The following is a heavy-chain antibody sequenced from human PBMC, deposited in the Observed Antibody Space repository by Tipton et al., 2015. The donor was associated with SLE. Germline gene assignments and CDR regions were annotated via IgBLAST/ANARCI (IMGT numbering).Heavy chain of an antibody. CDR2: IYYIVSRST. CDR1: GVSVSSVGYY. V-gene: IGHV4-31*03. J-gene: IGHJ4*02. Sequence: TLSLTCTVSGVSVSSVGYYWSWIRLPPGMGLVWIGYIYYIVSRSTSYNPLLTSRLTISVNTSKIQFSLKLSSVTAADPPVYYGARGGSRGFGSYEDWGQGTLVTVSS. D-gene: IGHD5-18*01. CDR3: ARGGSRGFGSYED.